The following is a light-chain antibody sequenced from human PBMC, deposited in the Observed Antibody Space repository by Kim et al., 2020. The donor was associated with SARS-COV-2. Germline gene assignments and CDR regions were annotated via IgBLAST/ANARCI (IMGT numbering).Light chain of an antibody. V-gene: IGLV2-8*01. CDR1: SSDVGGNNY. CDR2: EVS. Sequence: GQSVTISGTGSSSDVGGNNYVSWYQQHPGKAPKLMIYEVSERPSGVPDRFSGSKSGNTASLTVSGLQAEDEADYYCSSYAGSNIVLFGGGTQLTVL. J-gene: IGLJ2*01. CDR3: SSYAGSNIVL.